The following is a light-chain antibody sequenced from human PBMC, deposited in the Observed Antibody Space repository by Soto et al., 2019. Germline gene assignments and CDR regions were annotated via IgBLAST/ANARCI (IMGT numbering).Light chain of an antibody. CDR1: SSDVGGYNY. Sequence: QSALTQPASVSGSPGQSITISCTGTSSDVGGYNYVSWYQQHPVKAPKLMIYDVTNRPSGVSDRFSGSKSGNTACLTISGLQAEDEADYYCSSYTSSSTPYVFGTGTKLTVL. V-gene: IGLV2-14*01. CDR3: SSYTSSSTPYV. J-gene: IGLJ1*01. CDR2: DVT.